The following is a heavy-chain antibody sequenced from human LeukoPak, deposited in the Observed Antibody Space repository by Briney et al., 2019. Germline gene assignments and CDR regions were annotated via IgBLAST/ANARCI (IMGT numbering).Heavy chain of an antibody. J-gene: IGHJ4*02. D-gene: IGHD5-18*01. CDR2: IYYSGST. CDR1: VGSISSYY. V-gene: IGHV4-59*01. CDR3: ARDRRYSYGYDY. Sequence: ASETLSLTCTVSVGSISSYYWSWIRQPPGKGLEWIGYIYYSGSTNYNPSLKSRVTISVDTSKNQFSLKLSSVTAADTAVYYCARDRRYSYGYDYWGQGTLVTVSS.